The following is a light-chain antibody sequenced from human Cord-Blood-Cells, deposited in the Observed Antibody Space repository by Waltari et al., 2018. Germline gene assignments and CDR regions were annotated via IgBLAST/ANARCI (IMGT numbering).Light chain of an antibody. J-gene: IGLJ2*01. V-gene: IGLV2-14*01. CDR1: SSDVGGYNY. CDR3: SSYTSSSSVV. Sequence: QPALTQPASVPGSPGQSITISCTGPSSDVGGYNYVSWYQQHPGKAPKLMIYFVSNRPSGVSNRFSGSKAGYTASLTISVLQAEDEADYYCSSYTSSSSVVFGGGTKLTVL. CDR2: FVS.